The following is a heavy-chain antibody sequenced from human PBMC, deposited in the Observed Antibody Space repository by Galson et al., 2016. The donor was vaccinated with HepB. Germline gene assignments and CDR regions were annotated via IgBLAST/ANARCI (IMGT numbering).Heavy chain of an antibody. J-gene: IGHJ4*02. CDR3: ARDGAGSQNDFDY. CDR1: GLTFSDQY. D-gene: IGHD1-26*01. CDR2: ISSSGSFI. Sequence: SLRLSCAASGLTFSDQYMSWIRQAPGKGLEFVSYISSSGSFISYADSVKGRFTISRDNAKKSVCLEMNSLRVEDTAVYYCARDGAGSQNDFDYWGQGTLVTVSS. V-gene: IGHV3-11*04.